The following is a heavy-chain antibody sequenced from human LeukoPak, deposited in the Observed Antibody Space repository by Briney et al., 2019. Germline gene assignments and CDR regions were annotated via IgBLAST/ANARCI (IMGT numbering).Heavy chain of an antibody. J-gene: IGHJ3*02. V-gene: IGHV1-2*02. D-gene: IGHD3-22*01. CDR2: INPNSGGT. Sequence: ASVKVSCKASGYTFIGYYMHWVRQAPGQGLEWMGWINPNSGGTNYAQKFQGRVTMTRDTSISTAYMELSRLRSDDTAVYYCVRGYYYDSSGYYYRAFDIWGQGTMVTVSS. CDR1: GYTFIGYY. CDR3: VRGYYYDSSGYYYRAFDI.